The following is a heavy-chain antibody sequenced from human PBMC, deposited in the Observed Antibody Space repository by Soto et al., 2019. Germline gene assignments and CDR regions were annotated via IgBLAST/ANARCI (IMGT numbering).Heavy chain of an antibody. V-gene: IGHV3-7*01. Sequence: GGSLRLSCAASGFTFSSYWMSWVRQAPGKGLEWVANIKQDGSEKYYVDSVKGRFTISRDNAKNSLYLQMNSLRAEDTAVYYCARKRDGPLLWFGDILGYYGMDVWGQGTTVTVSS. J-gene: IGHJ6*02. CDR1: GFTFSSYW. D-gene: IGHD3-10*01. CDR2: IKQDGSEK. CDR3: ARKRDGPLLWFGDILGYYGMDV.